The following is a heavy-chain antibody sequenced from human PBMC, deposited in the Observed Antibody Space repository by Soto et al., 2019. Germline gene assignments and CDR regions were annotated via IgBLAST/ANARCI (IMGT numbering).Heavy chain of an antibody. CDR2: ISYDGSNK. CDR1: GFTFSSYG. V-gene: IGHV3-30*18. CDR3: AKDRVVGAMVLVDY. D-gene: IGHD1-26*01. J-gene: IGHJ4*02. Sequence: GGSLRLSCAASGFTFSSYGMHWVRQAPGKGLEWVAVISYDGSNKYYADSVKGRFTISRDNSKNTLYLQMNSLRAEDTAVYYCAKDRVVGAMVLVDYWGQGTLVTVSS.